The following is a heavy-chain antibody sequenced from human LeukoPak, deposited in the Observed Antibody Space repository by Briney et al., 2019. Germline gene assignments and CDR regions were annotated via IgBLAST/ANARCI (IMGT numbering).Heavy chain of an antibody. V-gene: IGHV4-39*07. CDR1: GGSISSSSFY. CDR2: IYYSGST. Sequence: SEALSLTCTVSGGSISSSSFYWGWIRQPPGRGLEWIGSIYYSGSTSYNPSLKSRVTISADTSKNQFSLKLSSVTAADTAVYYCARLYCSSTSCYSYMDVWGKGTTVTVSS. CDR3: ARLYCSSTSCYSYMDV. D-gene: IGHD2-2*01. J-gene: IGHJ6*03.